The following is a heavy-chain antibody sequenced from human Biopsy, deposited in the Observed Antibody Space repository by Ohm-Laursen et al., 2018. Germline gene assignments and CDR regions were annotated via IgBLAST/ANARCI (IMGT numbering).Heavy chain of an antibody. D-gene: IGHD3-16*01. CDR2: ISHSGNT. CDR3: ARDSRGGHLNTTLITGKNLDS. Sequence: SDTLSLTCSVSGGSISSRNHYWAWIRQPPGKGLEWIGTISHSGNTYYNPSLKTRVTISVDTSKNQFSLKLNSVTAADTAVYFCARDSRGGHLNTTLITGKNLDSWGQGILVTVSS. J-gene: IGHJ4*02. CDR1: GGSISSRNHY. V-gene: IGHV4-39*07.